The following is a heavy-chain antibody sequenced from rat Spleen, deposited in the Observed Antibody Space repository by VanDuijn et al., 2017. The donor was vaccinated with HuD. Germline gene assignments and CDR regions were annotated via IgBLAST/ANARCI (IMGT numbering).Heavy chain of an antibody. CDR1: GFTFSNYG. V-gene: IGHV5-29*01. D-gene: IGHD1-9*01. J-gene: IGHJ2*01. CDR2: ISHEGSST. Sequence: EVQLVESGGDLVQPGRSLKLSCAASGFTFSNYGMAWVRQAPTKGLEWVASISHEGSSTYYGDSVKGRFTISRDDAKSTLSLQMDSLRSEETATYYCARRHYGYTDYFDYWGQGVMVTVSS. CDR3: ARRHYGYTDYFDY.